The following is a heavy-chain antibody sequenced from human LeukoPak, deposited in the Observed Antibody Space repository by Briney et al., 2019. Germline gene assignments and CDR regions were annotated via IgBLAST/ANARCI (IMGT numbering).Heavy chain of an antibody. CDR3: AKISWDGRGTFD. CDR1: GFSFSTYS. Sequence: GGSLRLSCAASGFSFSTYSMSWVRQAPGKGLEWVSSIRGSGADKYYADSVKGRFSISRDNSQDTLSLQMNSPRAEDTAVYYCAKISWDGRGTFDWGRGTLVTVSS. D-gene: IGHD1/OR15-1a*01. CDR2: IRGSGADK. J-gene: IGHJ4*02. V-gene: IGHV3-23*01.